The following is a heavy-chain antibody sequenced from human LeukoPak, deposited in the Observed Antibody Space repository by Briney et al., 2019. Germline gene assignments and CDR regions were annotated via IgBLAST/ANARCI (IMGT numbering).Heavy chain of an antibody. CDR1: GFTFSSYW. Sequence: PGGSLRLSCAASGFTFSSYWMHWVRQAPGKGLVWVSRINSDGSSTSYADSVKGRFTISRDNAKNTLYLQMNSLRAEDTAVYYCAKDKGYYGSGSHFDYWGQGTLVTVSS. CDR2: INSDGSST. V-gene: IGHV3-74*01. CDR3: AKDKGYYGSGSHFDY. D-gene: IGHD3-10*01. J-gene: IGHJ4*02.